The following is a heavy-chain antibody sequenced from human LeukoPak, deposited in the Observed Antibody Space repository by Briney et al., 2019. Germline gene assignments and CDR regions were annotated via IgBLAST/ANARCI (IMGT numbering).Heavy chain of an antibody. CDR1: GFTFTTYA. CDR3: AKGYCSSSSCYSYAFDI. Sequence: GGSLRLSCAASGFTFTTYAMSWVRQAPGKGLEWVSAISGSGSSTYYADSVKGRFTISRDNSKNTLFLQMNSLRAEDTAAYYCAKGYCSSSSCYSYAFDIWGQGTVVTVSS. CDR2: ISGSGSST. J-gene: IGHJ3*02. V-gene: IGHV3-23*01. D-gene: IGHD2-2*01.